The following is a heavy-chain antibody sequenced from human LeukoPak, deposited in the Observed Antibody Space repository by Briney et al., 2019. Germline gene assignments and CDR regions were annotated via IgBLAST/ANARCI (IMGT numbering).Heavy chain of an antibody. V-gene: IGHV3-74*01. CDR1: GFTFSSYW. J-gene: IGHJ4*02. D-gene: IGHD3-16*02. CDR3: ARVISLYYFDY. Sequence: PGGSLRLSCAASGFTFSSYWMHWVRQAPGKGLVWVSRINSDGSSTSYADSAKGRFTISRDNAKNTLYLQMNSLRAEDTAVYYCARVISLYYFDYWGQGTLVTVSS. CDR2: INSDGSST.